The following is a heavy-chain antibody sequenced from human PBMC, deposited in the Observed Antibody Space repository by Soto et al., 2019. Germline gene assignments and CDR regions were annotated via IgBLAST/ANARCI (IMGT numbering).Heavy chain of an antibody. Sequence: EVQLVESGGGLVQPGGSLRLSCAASGFTFSSYAMHWVRQAPGKGLEYVSGISPDGGNTYYANSVKGRFTISRDNSKSTLYLQMGRLRVEDLAVYYCARGQTWAHFDYWGQGTLVTVSS. CDR2: ISPDGGNT. V-gene: IGHV3-64*01. CDR3: ARGQTWAHFDY. CDR1: GFTFSSYA. J-gene: IGHJ4*02. D-gene: IGHD1-26*01.